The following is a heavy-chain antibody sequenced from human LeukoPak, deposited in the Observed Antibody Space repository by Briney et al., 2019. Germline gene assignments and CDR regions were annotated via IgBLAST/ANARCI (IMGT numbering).Heavy chain of an antibody. CDR1: GGTFSSYA. V-gene: IGHV1-69*13. CDR3: AIQRIVQNWFDP. Sequence: SVKVSCKASGGTFSSYALSWVRQAPGQGLEWMGGIIPIFGTANYAQKFQGRVTITADESTSTAYMELSSPRSEDTAVYYCAIQRIVQNWFDPWGQGTLVTVSS. D-gene: IGHD2/OR15-2a*01. J-gene: IGHJ5*02. CDR2: IIPIFGTA.